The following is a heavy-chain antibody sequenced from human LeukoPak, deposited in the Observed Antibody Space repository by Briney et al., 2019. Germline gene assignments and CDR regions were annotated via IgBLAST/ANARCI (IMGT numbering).Heavy chain of an antibody. Sequence: GGSLRLSCAASGFIFSNYWMIWVRQAPGKGLEWVAIIKQDGSDKYYVDSVKGRFTISRDNAKNSLYLQMNSLRAEDTAVYYRARPFYYDTNGGEGMDVWGQGTTVTVSS. CDR3: ARPFYYDTNGGEGMDV. J-gene: IGHJ6*02. D-gene: IGHD2-8*01. CDR2: IKQDGSDK. V-gene: IGHV3-7*02. CDR1: GFIFSNYW.